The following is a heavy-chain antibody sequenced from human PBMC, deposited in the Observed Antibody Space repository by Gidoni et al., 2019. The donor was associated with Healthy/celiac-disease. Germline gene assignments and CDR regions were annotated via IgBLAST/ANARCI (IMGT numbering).Heavy chain of an antibody. CDR3: ARQYMCDY. CDR1: GYSFTNYW. D-gene: IGHD1-20*01. V-gene: IGHV5-51*01. J-gene: IGHJ4*02. CDR2: IYPGDSDT. Sequence: EVQLVQSAAEVRKPGESLKISCKASGYSFTNYWIGWVRQMPGKGLEWMGIIYPGDSDTKYSPSFQGQVTISADKSTSTAYLQWSSLKASETAIYYCARQYMCDYWGQGTLVTVSS.